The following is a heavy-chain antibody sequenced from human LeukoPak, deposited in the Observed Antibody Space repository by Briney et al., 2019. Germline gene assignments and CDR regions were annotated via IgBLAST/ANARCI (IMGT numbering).Heavy chain of an antibody. D-gene: IGHD6-13*01. J-gene: IGHJ5*02. V-gene: IGHV1-18*01. CDR1: GYTFTSYG. CDR3: AGIAAAGTGFDP. Sequence: ASVKVSCKGTGYTFTSYGISWVGQAGGKGGEGMGWIIAYNVNTNYAQKLQGRVTMTTYTSTSTAYMELRSLRSDDTAVYYCAGIAAAGTGFDPWGQGTLVTVSS. CDR2: IIAYNVNT.